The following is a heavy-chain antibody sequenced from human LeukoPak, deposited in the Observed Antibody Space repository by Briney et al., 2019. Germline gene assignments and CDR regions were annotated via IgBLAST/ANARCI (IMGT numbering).Heavy chain of an antibody. CDR3: ATGDYSSFDN. CDR1: GASISLYY. D-gene: IGHD2-21*01. Sequence: PSETLSLTCTVSGASISLYYWSWIRRPAGQGLEWIGRFYTSGSTSHNPSLKRRVTLSVDTSKNQFSLKLSSVTAADTAVYYCATGDYSSFDNWGQGTLVTVSS. J-gene: IGHJ4*02. CDR2: FYTSGST. V-gene: IGHV4-4*07.